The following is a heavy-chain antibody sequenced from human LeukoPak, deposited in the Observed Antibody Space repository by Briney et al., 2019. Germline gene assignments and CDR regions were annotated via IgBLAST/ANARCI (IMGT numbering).Heavy chain of an antibody. J-gene: IGHJ4*02. V-gene: IGHV4-59*01. Sequence: SETLSLTCTVSGGSISGYYWSWIRQPPGKGLEYIACIYYSGTTDFNSSLKSRVTISVDTSKNQFSLRLGSVTAADTAVYYFARDSAWYAYWGQGTLVTVSS. D-gene: IGHD6-19*01. CDR3: ARDSAWYAY. CDR1: GGSISGYY. CDR2: IYYSGTT.